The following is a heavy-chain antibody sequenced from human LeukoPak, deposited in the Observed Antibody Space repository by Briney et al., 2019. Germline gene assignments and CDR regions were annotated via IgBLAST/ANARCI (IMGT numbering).Heavy chain of an antibody. CDR3: AREPHYYDSSGYNSFDY. D-gene: IGHD3-22*01. Sequence: ASVKVSCKASGYTFTSYGISWVRQAPGQGLERMGWISAYNGNTNYAQKLQGRVTMTTDTSTSTAYMELRSLRSDDTAVYYCAREPHYYDSSGYNSFDYWGQGTLVTVSS. V-gene: IGHV1-18*01. J-gene: IGHJ4*02. CDR2: ISAYNGNT. CDR1: GYTFTSYG.